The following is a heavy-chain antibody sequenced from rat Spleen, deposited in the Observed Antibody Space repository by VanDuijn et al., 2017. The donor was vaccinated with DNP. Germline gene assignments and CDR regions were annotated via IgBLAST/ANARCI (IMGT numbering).Heavy chain of an antibody. CDR2: ISYSGRA. J-gene: IGHJ4*01. Sequence: EVQLQESGPGLVKPSQPLSLTCSVTGSSITSNYWGWIREFPGNKMEWIGHISYSGRATYNPSLKSRISITRDTSKNQFFLQVNSVTTEDTATYYCARWPGYNPPYAMDAWGQGTSVTVSS. V-gene: IGHV3-1*01. CDR3: ARWPGYNPPYAMDA. CDR1: GSSITSNY. D-gene: IGHD1-4*01.